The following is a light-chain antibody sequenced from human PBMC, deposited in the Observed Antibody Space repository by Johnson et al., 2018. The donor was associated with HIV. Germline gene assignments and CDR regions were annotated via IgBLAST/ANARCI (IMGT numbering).Light chain of an antibody. CDR1: SSNIGNNY. V-gene: IGLV1-51*01. Sequence: QSVLTQPPSVSAAPGQKVTISCSGSSSNIGNNYVSWYQQLPGTAPKLRIYDNNKRPSGIPDRFSRSKSGTSATLGITGLKTGDEADYYFGTWDSSLRTGFFGTGTKVTVL. J-gene: IGLJ1*01. CDR2: DNN. CDR3: GTWDSSLRTGF.